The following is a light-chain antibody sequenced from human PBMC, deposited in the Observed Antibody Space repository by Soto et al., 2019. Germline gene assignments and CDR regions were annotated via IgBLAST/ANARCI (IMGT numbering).Light chain of an antibody. CDR3: QQYNNWPPVT. CDR1: QSVSSN. Sequence: EIVMTQPPATLSVSPGERATLSCRASQSVSSNLAWYQQKTGQAPRLLIYGASTRATGIPARFSGSGSGTEFTLTISSLQSEDFAVYYCQQYNNWPPVTFGGGTKVEIK. V-gene: IGKV3-15*01. CDR2: GAS. J-gene: IGKJ4*01.